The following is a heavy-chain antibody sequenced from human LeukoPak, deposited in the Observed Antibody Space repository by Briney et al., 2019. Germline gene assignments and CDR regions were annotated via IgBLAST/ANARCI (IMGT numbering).Heavy chain of an antibody. CDR2: ISSNGGST. CDR3: ARDLNSSR. CDR1: GFTFSSYA. J-gene: IGHJ4*02. D-gene: IGHD2/OR15-2a*01. V-gene: IGHV3-64*01. Sequence: PGGSLSLSCAASGFTFSSYAMHWVRQAPGKGLEYVSAISSNGGSTYYANSVKGRFTISRDNSRNTLYLQMGSLRAEDMAVYYCARDLNSSRWGQGTLVTVSS.